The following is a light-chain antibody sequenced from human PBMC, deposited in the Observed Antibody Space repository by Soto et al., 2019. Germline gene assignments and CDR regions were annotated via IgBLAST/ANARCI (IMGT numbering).Light chain of an antibody. Sequence: EIVMTQSPATLSVSPGERATLSCRASQSVSSNLAWYQQKPGQAPRLLIYGASTRATGIPARFSGSGSGTEFTLTISRLQSEDFAVYYCQEYNNWPPGVTFGQGTKLEIK. CDR3: QEYNNWPPGVT. J-gene: IGKJ2*01. V-gene: IGKV3-15*01. CDR1: QSVSSN. CDR2: GAS.